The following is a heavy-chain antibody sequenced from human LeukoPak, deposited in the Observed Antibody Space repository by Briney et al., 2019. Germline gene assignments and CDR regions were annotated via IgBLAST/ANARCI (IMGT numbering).Heavy chain of an antibody. CDR1: GFSFSNSA. D-gene: IGHD2-21*01. V-gene: IGHV3-30*02. Sequence: GGSLRLSCAASGFSFSNSAMHWVRRAPGKGLEWVAFIRYDGSDKYYADSVKGRFTISRDTSKNTLYLQMNGLRDEDTAVYYCAKDLVGGWGFAHWGQGTLVTVSS. CDR2: IRYDGSDK. J-gene: IGHJ4*02. CDR3: AKDLVGGWGFAH.